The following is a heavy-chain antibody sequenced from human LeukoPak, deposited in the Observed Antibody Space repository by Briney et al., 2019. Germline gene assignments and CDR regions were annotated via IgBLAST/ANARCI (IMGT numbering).Heavy chain of an antibody. CDR3: AKDKGGGYGNDGFDI. CDR2: ISYDGSNQ. Sequence: GGSLRLSCAASGFTFSSYWMSWVRQAPGKGLEWVAVISYDGSNQYYADSVKGRFTISRDNSKNTLYLQMNSLRAEDTAVYYCAKDKGGGYGNDGFDIWGRGTMVTVSS. J-gene: IGHJ3*02. D-gene: IGHD3-16*01. V-gene: IGHV3-30*18. CDR1: GFTFSSYW.